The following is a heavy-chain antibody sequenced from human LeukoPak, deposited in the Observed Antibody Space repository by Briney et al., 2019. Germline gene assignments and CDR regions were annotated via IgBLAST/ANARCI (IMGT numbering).Heavy chain of an antibody. V-gene: IGHV3-23*01. Sequence: GGSLRLSCAASGFTFSSYAMSWVRQAPGKGLEWVPAISGSGGSTYYADSVKGRFTISRDNSKNTLYLQMNSLRAEDTAVYYCAKSMVKEWLYSFDYWGQGTLVTVSS. J-gene: IGHJ4*02. CDR1: GFTFSSYA. CDR2: ISGSGGST. D-gene: IGHD6-19*01. CDR3: AKSMVKEWLYSFDY.